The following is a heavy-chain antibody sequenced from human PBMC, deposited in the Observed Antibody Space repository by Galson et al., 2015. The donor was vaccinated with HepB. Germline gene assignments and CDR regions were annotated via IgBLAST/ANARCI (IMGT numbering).Heavy chain of an antibody. Sequence: SVKASCKASGYTFTGYYMHWVRQAPGQGLEWMGWINPNSGGTNYAQKFQGWVTMTRDTSISTAYMELSRLRSDDTAVYYCARDSSSGWYNYYGMDVWGQGTTVTVSS. D-gene: IGHD6-19*01. CDR2: INPNSGGT. CDR1: GYTFTGYY. CDR3: ARDSSSGWYNYYGMDV. J-gene: IGHJ6*02. V-gene: IGHV1-2*04.